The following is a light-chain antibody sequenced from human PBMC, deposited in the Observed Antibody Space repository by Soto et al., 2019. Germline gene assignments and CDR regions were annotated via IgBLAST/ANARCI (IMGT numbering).Light chain of an antibody. Sequence: DIQMTQSPSSLSASVGDRVSLTCRASQNVGSFVNWYQQKPAKAPRLLIYATSNLQSGVPSRISGSGSGTEFTLTISSVQPEDFAPYFCQQSYSAQYAFGLGTKLEIK. J-gene: IGKJ2*01. CDR3: QQSYSAQYA. CDR2: ATS. CDR1: QNVGSF. V-gene: IGKV1-39*01.